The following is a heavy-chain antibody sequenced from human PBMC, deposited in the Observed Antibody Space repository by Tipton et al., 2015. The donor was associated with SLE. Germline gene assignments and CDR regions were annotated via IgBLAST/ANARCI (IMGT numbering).Heavy chain of an antibody. CDR2: INPSGGLT. CDR3: ARDKDGYNHNFDS. V-gene: IGHV1-46*01. CDR1: GYTFTSYY. Sequence: QSGPEVKKPGASVKVSCKASGYTFTSYYIHWVRQAPGQGLEWMGIINPSGGLTTYAQKFQGRVTMTRDTSTNTVYMELSSLRSDDTAVYSCARDKDGYNHNFDSWGQGIRVTVSS. D-gene: IGHD5-24*01. J-gene: IGHJ4*02.